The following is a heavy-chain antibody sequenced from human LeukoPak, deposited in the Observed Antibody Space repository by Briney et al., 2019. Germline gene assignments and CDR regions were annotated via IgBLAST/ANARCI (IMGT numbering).Heavy chain of an antibody. CDR3: TTDSSSSVDFDY. V-gene: IGHV3-15*01. Sequence: GRSLRLSCAASGFTFSNAWMSWVRQAPGKGLEWVGRIKSKTDGGTTDYAAPVKGRFTISRDDSKNTLYLQMNSLKTEDTAVYYCTTDSSSSVDFDYWGQGTLVTVSS. CDR1: GFTFSNAW. CDR2: IKSKTDGGTT. D-gene: IGHD6-6*01. J-gene: IGHJ4*02.